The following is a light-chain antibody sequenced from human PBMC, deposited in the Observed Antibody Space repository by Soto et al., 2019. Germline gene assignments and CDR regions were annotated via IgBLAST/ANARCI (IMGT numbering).Light chain of an antibody. CDR2: DVS. J-gene: IGKJ2*01. Sequence: EIVLTQSPATLSLSPGDPATLSCRASHSVSTYLAWYQQNPGQAPRLFIYDVSKRATGIPARFSGSGSGTDFTLSISSLDPEDFAVYYCQQRSSWPYTFGQGTKLEI. CDR3: QQRSSWPYT. V-gene: IGKV3-11*01. CDR1: HSVSTY.